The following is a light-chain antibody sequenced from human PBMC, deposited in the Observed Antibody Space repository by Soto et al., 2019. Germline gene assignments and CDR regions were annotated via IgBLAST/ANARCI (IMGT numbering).Light chain of an antibody. J-gene: IGKJ1*01. CDR1: TSVNAN. V-gene: IGKV3-15*01. CDR3: QKANSWLWR. CDR2: GAS. Sequence: EVVMTQSPATLSVSPGERATLSCRASTSVNANLAWYQQNPCQAPMRLLHGASNRATGIPARFSGSGFGTEFILTISRLQSEEIAVYYWQKANSWLWRFGQGTKV.